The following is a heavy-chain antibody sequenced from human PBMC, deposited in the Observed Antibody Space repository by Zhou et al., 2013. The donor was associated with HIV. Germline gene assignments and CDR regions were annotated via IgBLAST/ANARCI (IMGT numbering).Heavy chain of an antibody. CDR3: ASPAFAGSTFFDY. Sequence: QVQLVQSGAEVKKPGSSVKVSCKVSGGTFSSYVISWVRQAPGQGLEWMGRIVPIFDTANYAQKFQGRVTITADKSTSTAYMELSSLRSEDTAVYYCASPAFAGSTFFDYWGQGTLVTVSS. CDR2: IVPIFDTA. V-gene: IGHV1-69*14. D-gene: IGHD3-10*01. J-gene: IGHJ4*02. CDR1: GGTFSSYV.